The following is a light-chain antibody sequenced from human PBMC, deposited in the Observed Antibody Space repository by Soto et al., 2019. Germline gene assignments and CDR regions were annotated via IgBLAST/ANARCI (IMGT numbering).Light chain of an antibody. J-gene: IGKJ5*01. CDR1: ESISTY. V-gene: IGKV3-11*01. CDR3: QQRSSGVT. CDR2: DAS. Sequence: EMVLTQSPATLSLSPGERATLSCRASESISTYLGWYQQKPGQAPRPLIYDASNRATGIPARFSGSGSGTDFTLTISSLEPEDSAVYFCQQRSSGVTFGQGTRLEIK.